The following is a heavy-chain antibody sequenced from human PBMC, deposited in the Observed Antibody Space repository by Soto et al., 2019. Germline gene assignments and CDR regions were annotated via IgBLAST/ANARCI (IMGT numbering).Heavy chain of an antibody. Sequence: GASVKVSCNASGYTFTGYYMHWVLQAPGQGLEWMGWINPNSGGTNYPQKFQGRVTMTRDTSISTAYMELSRLRSDDTAVYYCARGSGYGSGSYVGPWGQGTLVTVSS. CDR1: GYTFTGYY. CDR3: ARGSGYGSGSYVGP. J-gene: IGHJ5*02. CDR2: INPNSGGT. V-gene: IGHV1-2*02. D-gene: IGHD3-10*01.